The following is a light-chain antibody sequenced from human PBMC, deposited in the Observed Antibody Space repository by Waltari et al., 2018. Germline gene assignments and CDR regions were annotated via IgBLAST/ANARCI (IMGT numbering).Light chain of an antibody. CDR2: HSS. CDR3: QQGDTSPPT. J-gene: IGKJ1*01. CDR1: HDISTS. V-gene: IGKV1-12*01. Sequence: EIHMTQSPSSASASVGDRVSMSCRASHDISTSLAWYQQKSGKAPSLLIYHSSTLQSGVPSRFSGAGTGTDFTLTINNLHPEDFATYFCQQGDTSPPTFGPGTKVELK.